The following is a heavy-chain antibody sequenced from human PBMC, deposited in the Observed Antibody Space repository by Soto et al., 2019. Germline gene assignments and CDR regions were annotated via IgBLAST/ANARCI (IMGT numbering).Heavy chain of an antibody. CDR3: ARAGGYYDRSGIPYY. D-gene: IGHD3-22*01. CDR1: GYTFTSYG. V-gene: IGHV1-18*01. J-gene: IGHJ4*02. CDR2: ISAYNGNT. Sequence: GASLKVSCKASGYTFTSYGISWVRQAPGQGLEWMGWISAYNGNTNYAQKLQGRVTMTTDTSTSTAYMELRSLRSDDTAVYYCARAGGYYDRSGIPYYWGQGTLVIVSS.